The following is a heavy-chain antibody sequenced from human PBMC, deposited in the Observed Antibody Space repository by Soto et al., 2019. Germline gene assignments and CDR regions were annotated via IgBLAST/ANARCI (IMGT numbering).Heavy chain of an antibody. CDR2: ISGSGGST. Sequence: QLGGSLRLSCAASGFTFSSYAMSWVRQAPGKGLEWVSAISGSGGSTYYADSVKGRFTISRDNSKNTLYLQMNSLRAEDTAVYYCAKGPTPSTFGGVIVYYYYYMDVWGKGTTVTVSS. J-gene: IGHJ6*03. CDR1: GFTFSSYA. V-gene: IGHV3-23*01. D-gene: IGHD3-16*02. CDR3: AKGPTPSTFGGVIVYYYYYMDV.